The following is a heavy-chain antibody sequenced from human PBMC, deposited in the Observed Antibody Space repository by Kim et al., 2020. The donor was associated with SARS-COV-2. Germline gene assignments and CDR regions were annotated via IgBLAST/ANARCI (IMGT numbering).Heavy chain of an antibody. CDR2: INPRSANT. V-gene: IGHV1-46*01. Sequence: ASVNVSCKASGYTFTSYWIHWVRQAPGQGLEWMGMINPRSANTRYAQNFQGRVTTTSDTSTSTAYMEMSSLRSEDTAMYYCARAWDQNFDFWGQGTLVTVSS. CDR3: ARAWDQNFDF. CDR1: GYTFTSYW. D-gene: IGHD1-26*01. J-gene: IGHJ4*02.